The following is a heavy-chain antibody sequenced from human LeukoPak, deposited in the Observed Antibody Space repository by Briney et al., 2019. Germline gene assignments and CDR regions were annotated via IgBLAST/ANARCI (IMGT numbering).Heavy chain of an antibody. CDR3: ARESTVTTHFDY. Sequence: ASVKVSCKASGGTFSSYAISWVRQAPGQGLEWMGRIIPILSIANYAQKFQGRVTITADKSTSTAYMELSSLRSEDTAVYYCARESTVTTHFDYWGQGTLVTVSS. CDR2: IIPILSIA. D-gene: IGHD4-17*01. V-gene: IGHV1-69*04. J-gene: IGHJ4*02. CDR1: GGTFSSYA.